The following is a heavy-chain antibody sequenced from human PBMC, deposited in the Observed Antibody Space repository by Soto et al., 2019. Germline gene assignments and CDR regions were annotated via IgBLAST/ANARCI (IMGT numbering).Heavy chain of an antibody. CDR3: VRDSGRGFYFDY. V-gene: IGHV3-72*01. CDR1: GFTFSDHY. CDR2: IRNRPNSYTT. D-gene: IGHD3-10*01. J-gene: IGHJ4*02. Sequence: EVQLVESGGGLVQPGGSLRLSCAASGFTFSDHYMDWVRQAPGKGLEWVGRIRNRPNSYTTQYAAAVKGRFAGLRDDSENLVYMQMNDLKPEDTAVYYCVRDSGRGFYFDYWGQGAQVTVSS.